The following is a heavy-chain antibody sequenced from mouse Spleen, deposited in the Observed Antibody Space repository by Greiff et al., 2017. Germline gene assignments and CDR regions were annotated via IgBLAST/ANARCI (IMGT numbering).Heavy chain of an antibody. J-gene: IGHJ1*01. V-gene: IGHV1-53*01. Sequence: QVQLQQPGTELVKPGASVKLSCKASGYTFTSYWMHWVKQRPGQGLEWIGNINPSNGGTNYNEKFKSKATLTVDKSSSTAYMQLSSLTSGDSAVYYCARLLAGSYWYFDVWGAGTTVTVSS. CDR2: INPSNGGT. D-gene: IGHD6-1*01. CDR3: ARLLAGSYWYFDV. CDR1: GYTFTSYW.